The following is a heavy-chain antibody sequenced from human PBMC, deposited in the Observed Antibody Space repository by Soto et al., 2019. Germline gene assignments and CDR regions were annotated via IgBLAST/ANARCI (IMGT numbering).Heavy chain of an antibody. V-gene: IGHV6-1*01. CDR3: VRLIGNSWLDY. Sequence: SQTLSLTCAISGDSVSSDSVTWNWIRKSPSRGLEWLGRTYYRSKWHSDYALSVKSRVTINADMSKNQVSLQLNSVTPEDSAVYYCVRLIGNSWLDYWGQGTLVTVSS. CDR1: GDSVSSDSVT. D-gene: IGHD2-8*01. CDR2: TYYRSKWHS. J-gene: IGHJ5*01.